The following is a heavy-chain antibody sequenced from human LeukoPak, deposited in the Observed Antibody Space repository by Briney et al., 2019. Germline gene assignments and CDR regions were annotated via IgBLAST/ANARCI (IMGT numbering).Heavy chain of an antibody. CDR3: GRRDRASYFFDL. V-gene: IGHV4-59*08. CDR1: GGSISSYY. J-gene: IGHJ3*01. Sequence: SETLSLTCTVSGGSISSYYWSWIRQPPEKGLECIGYIYYSGSTNYNPSLKSRVTISVDTSKNQFSLKLSSVTAADTAVYYCGRRDRASYFFDLWAQGTMVTVSS. D-gene: IGHD3-10*01. CDR2: IYYSGST.